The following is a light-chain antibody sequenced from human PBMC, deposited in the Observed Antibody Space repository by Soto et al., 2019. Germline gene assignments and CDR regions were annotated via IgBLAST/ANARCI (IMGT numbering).Light chain of an antibody. Sequence: QSVLTQPPSVSGAPGQTVTISCTGSTSNIGASYDVHWYQQLPGSTPNLLIYRDTHRPSGIPNRFSGSRSGTSACLAIFGLQPGDEADYYCQSYDNSLNGDVFGTGTKSPS. J-gene: IGLJ1*01. CDR3: QSYDNSLNGDV. CDR1: TSNIGASYD. CDR2: RDT. V-gene: IGLV1-40*01.